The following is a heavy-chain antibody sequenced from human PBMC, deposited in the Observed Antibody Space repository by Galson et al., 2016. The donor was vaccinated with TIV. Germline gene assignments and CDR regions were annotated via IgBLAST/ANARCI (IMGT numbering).Heavy chain of an antibody. CDR2: MFPGDSDT. CDR1: RYNFASHW. V-gene: IGHV5-51*01. CDR3: ARHGRGGPDFSGFDV. D-gene: IGHD3/OR15-3a*01. Sequence: QSGAEVKKPGESLTISCKGSRYNFASHWIGWVRQLHGKGAEWKGIMFPGDSDTRYSPSFQGQVTMSADKSISTAYLQWSSLKASDSAIYYCARHGRGGPDFSGFDVWGQGTKVIVSS. J-gene: IGHJ3*01.